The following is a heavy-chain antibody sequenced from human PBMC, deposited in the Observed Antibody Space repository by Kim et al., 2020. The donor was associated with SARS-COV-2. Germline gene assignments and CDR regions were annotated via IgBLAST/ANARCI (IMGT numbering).Heavy chain of an antibody. J-gene: IGHJ6*02. CDR2: ISSSSSYI. Sequence: GGSLRLSCAASGFTFSSYSMNWVRQAPGKGLEWVSSISSSSSYIYYADSVKGRFTISRDNAKNSLYLQMNSLRAEDTAVYYCARDVRYCSSTSCYLPPYYYYGMDVWGQGTTVTVSS. CDR1: GFTFSSYS. V-gene: IGHV3-21*01. CDR3: ARDVRYCSSTSCYLPPYYYYGMDV. D-gene: IGHD2-2*01.